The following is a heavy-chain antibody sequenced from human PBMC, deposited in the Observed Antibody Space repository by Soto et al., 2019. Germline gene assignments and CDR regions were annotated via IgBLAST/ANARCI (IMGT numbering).Heavy chain of an antibody. CDR3: ARVRATVTTPFDY. Sequence: QVQLVQSGAEVKKPGASVKVSCKASGYTFTSYGISWVRQAPGQGLEWMGWISAYNGNTNYAQKLQGRATMTTDTATSTAYRERRSLRSDDTAVYYCARVRATVTTPFDYWGQGTLVTVSS. D-gene: IGHD4-4*01. CDR2: ISAYNGNT. J-gene: IGHJ4*02. CDR1: GYTFTSYG. V-gene: IGHV1-18*01.